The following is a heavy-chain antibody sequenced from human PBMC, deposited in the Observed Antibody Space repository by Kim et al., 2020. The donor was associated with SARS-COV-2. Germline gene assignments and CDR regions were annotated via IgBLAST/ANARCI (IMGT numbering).Heavy chain of an antibody. Sequence: SETLSLTCTVSGGSISSSSYYWGWIRQPPGKGLDWIGSIYYSGSTYYNPSLKSRVTISVDTSKNQFSLKLSSVTAADTAVYYCARTMVRGVIGTYYYYYGMDVWGQGTTVTVSS. CDR1: GGSISSSSYY. CDR2: IYYSGST. J-gene: IGHJ6*02. D-gene: IGHD3-10*01. V-gene: IGHV4-39*01. CDR3: ARTMVRGVIGTYYYYYGMDV.